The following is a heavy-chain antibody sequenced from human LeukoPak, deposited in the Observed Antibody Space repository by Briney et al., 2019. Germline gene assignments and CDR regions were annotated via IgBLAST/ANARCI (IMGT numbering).Heavy chain of an antibody. J-gene: IGHJ4*02. CDR1: GFTFSGYS. V-gene: IGHV3-30*04. Sequence: GGSLRLSCAASGFTFSGYSMFWVRQGPGSGLEYVSVISYDGSSKYYADSVKGRVTVSRDNAKNTLYLQVDGLRTEDTGIYYCVRDLVGASTWGQGTLVTVSS. CDR3: VRDLVGAST. D-gene: IGHD1-26*01. CDR2: ISYDGSSK.